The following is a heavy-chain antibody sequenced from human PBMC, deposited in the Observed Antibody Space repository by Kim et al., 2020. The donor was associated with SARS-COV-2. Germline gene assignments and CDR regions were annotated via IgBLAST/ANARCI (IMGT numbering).Heavy chain of an antibody. CDR3: ARDHTPWYCSSTSCYTGVFRYGFDP. CDR2: ISAYNGNT. Sequence: ASVKVSCKASGYTFTSYGISWVRQAPGQGLEWMGWISAYNGNTNYAQKLQGRVTMTTDTSTSTAYMELRSLRSDDTAVYYCARDHTPWYCSSTSCYTGVFRYGFDPWGQGTLVTVSS. CDR1: GYTFTSYG. J-gene: IGHJ5*02. D-gene: IGHD2-2*02. V-gene: IGHV1-18*01.